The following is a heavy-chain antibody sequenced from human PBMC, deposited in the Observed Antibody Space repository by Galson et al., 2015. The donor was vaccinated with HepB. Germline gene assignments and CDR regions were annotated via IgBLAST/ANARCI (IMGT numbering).Heavy chain of an antibody. Sequence: SVKVSCKASGYTFSSYVMHWLRQAPGQRLEWMGWISGDHGNTRYSQKFQGRLTFTRDTSASTAYMELSSLGSEDTALYYCARGAGSGWPFVYWGQGTLVTVSS. CDR2: ISGDHGNT. V-gene: IGHV1-3*01. J-gene: IGHJ4*02. CDR3: ARGAGSGWPFVY. CDR1: GYTFSSYV. D-gene: IGHD6-19*01.